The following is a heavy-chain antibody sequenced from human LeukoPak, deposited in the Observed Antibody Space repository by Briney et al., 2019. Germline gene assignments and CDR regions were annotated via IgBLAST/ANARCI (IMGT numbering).Heavy chain of an antibody. J-gene: IGHJ5*02. CDR1: GFTFSSYG. Sequence: PGGSLRLSCAASGFTFSSYGMHWVRQAPGKGLEWVANMRADGVKIYYGDSVKGRFTISRDNAKNSLYLQMNSLRAEDTAVYYCARVGSSASFSYNWFDPWGQGTLVTVSS. CDR2: MRADGVKI. D-gene: IGHD2/OR15-2a*01. V-gene: IGHV3-7*01. CDR3: ARVGSSASFSYNWFDP.